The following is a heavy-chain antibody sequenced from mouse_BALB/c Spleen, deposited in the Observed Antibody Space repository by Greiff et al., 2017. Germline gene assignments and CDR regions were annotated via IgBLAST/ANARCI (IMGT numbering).Heavy chain of an antibody. V-gene: IGHV5-17*02. CDR1: GFTFSSFG. Sequence: EVQRVESGGGLVQPGGSRKLSCAASGFTFSSFGMHWVRQAPEKGLEWVAYISSGSSTIYYADTVKGRFTISRDNPKNTLFLQMTSLRSEDTAMYYCASYYYGSSWDAMDYWGQGTSVTVSS. CDR3: ASYYYGSSWDAMDY. D-gene: IGHD1-1*01. CDR2: ISSGSSTI. J-gene: IGHJ4*01.